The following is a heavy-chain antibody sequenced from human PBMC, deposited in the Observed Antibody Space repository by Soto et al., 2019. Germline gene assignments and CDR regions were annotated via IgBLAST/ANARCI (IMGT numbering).Heavy chain of an antibody. J-gene: IGHJ5*02. CDR2: IIPIFGTA. CDR1: GGTFSSYA. CDR3: ARAVRGVGVVNFFGWFDP. V-gene: IGHV1-69*01. Sequence: QVQLVQSGAEVKKPGSSVKVSCKASGGTFSSYAISWVRQAPGRGLEWMGGIIPIFGTANYAQKFQGRVTITADESTSTAYMELSSLRSEDTAVYYCARAVRGVGVVNFFGWFDPWGQGTLVTVSS. D-gene: IGHD3-3*01.